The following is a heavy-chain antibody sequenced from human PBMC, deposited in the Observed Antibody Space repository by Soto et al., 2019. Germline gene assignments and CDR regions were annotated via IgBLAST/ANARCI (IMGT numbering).Heavy chain of an antibody. D-gene: IGHD3-10*01. J-gene: IGHJ6*04. V-gene: IGHV3-21*04. CDR2: ISRSGSSI. Sequence: PGGSPRLSCAASGFIFSSYSINWVRQAPGRGLEWVSKISRSGSSIYYADSVRGRFTISRDNAKNSLYLQLNSLRAEDTAVYYYARNLVRITMVRWPRLRDVWGKGTTVTVAS. CDR3: ARNLVRITMVRWPRLRDV. CDR1: GFIFSSYS.